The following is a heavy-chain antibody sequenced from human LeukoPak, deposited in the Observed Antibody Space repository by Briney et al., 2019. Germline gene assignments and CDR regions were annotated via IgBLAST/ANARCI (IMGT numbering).Heavy chain of an antibody. CDR3: ARGGPITMIVVVHNNYFDY. Sequence: ASVKVSCKASGYTFTIYYMHWVRQAPGQGLEWMGIINPSGGSTSYAQKLQGRVTMTRDTSTSTVYMELSRPRSEDTAVYYCARGGPITMIVVVHNNYFDYWGQRTLVTVSS. V-gene: IGHV1-46*01. J-gene: IGHJ4*02. CDR2: INPSGGST. D-gene: IGHD3-22*01. CDR1: GYTFTIYY.